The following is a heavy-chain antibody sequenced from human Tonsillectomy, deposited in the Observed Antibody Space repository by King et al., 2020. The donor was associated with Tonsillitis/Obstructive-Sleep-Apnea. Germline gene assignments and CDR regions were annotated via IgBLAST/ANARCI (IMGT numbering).Heavy chain of an antibody. Sequence: QLVHSGAEVKKPGESLRISCKGSGYSFTSYWISWVRQMPGKGLEWMGRIDPSDSYTDYSPSFQGHVTISADKSISTAYLQWSSLKASDTAMYYCASAGGYYSGMDVWGHGTTVTVSS. CDR2: IDPSDSYT. J-gene: IGHJ6*02. CDR1: GYSFTSYW. V-gene: IGHV5-10-1*03. D-gene: IGHD3-10*01. CDR3: ASAGGYYSGMDV.